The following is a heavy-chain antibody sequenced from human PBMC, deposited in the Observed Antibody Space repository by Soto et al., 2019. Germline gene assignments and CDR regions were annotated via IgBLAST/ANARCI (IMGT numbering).Heavy chain of an antibody. CDR2: IIPIFGTA. CDR1: GGTFSSYA. V-gene: IGHV1-69*12. D-gene: IGHD3-22*01. CDR3: ATEGDGSGSYYYGMDV. Sequence: QVQLVQSGAEVKKPGSSVKVSCKASGGTFSSYAITWVRQAPGQGLEWMGGIIPIFGTANYAQKFQGRVTITAHESTSTAYMELSSLRSEDTAVYYCATEGDGSGSYYYGMDVWGQGTTVTVSS. J-gene: IGHJ6*02.